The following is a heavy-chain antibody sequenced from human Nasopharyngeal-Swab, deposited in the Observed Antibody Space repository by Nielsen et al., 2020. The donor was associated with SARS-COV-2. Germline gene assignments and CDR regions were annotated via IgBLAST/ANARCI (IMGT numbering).Heavy chain of an antibody. V-gene: IGHV3-21*01. CDR2: ISSSSSYK. Sequence: GGSLRLSCAASGFSFSNYNMNWVRQAPGKGLEWVSSISSSSSYKYYAGSVKGRFTISRDNAKNSLYLQMNSLRAEGTAVYYCARDGLDYDFWSAYFMDVWGQGTTVTSP. CDR1: GFSFSNYN. J-gene: IGHJ6*02. CDR3: ARDGLDYDFWSAYFMDV. D-gene: IGHD3-3*01.